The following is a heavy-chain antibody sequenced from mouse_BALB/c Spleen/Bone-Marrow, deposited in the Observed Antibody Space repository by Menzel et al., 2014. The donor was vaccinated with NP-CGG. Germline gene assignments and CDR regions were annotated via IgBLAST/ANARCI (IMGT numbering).Heavy chain of an antibody. CDR2: ILPGSGST. D-gene: IGHD2-3*01. V-gene: IGHV1-9*01. CDR1: GYTFSSYW. Sequence: QVQLQQSGAELMKPGASVKISCKATGYTFSSYWIELVKQRPGHGLEWIGEILPGSGSTNYNEKFKGKATFTADTSSNTAYMQLSSLTSEDSAVYYCARRGGWLGYFDVWGAGTTVTVSS. J-gene: IGHJ1*01. CDR3: ARRGGWLGYFDV.